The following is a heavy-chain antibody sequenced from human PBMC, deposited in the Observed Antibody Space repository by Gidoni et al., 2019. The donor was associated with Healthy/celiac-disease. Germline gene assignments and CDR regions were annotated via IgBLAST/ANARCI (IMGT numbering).Heavy chain of an antibody. D-gene: IGHD4-17*01. Sequence: QVQLQESGPGLVKPSQTMSRTCTVAGGSSSSGGYYWSGIRQHPGKGLEWLGYIYYSGSTYHNPSLKSRVTISVDTSKNQFSLKLSSVTAADTAVYYCARLAVTTEGSRDYWGQGTLVTVSS. CDR3: ARLAVTTEGSRDY. CDR2: IYYSGST. J-gene: IGHJ4*02. V-gene: IGHV4-31*03. CDR1: GGSSSSGGYY.